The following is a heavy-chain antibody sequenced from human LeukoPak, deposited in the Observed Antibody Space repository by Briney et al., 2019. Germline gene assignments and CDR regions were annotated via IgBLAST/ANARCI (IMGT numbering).Heavy chain of an antibody. J-gene: IGHJ4*02. Sequence: GASVKVSCKASGYTFTGYYMHWVRQAPGQGLEWMGRINPNSGGTNYAQKFQGRVTITRDTSASTAYMELSSLRSEDTAVYYCARAFSGYYRSSQYIFDYWGQGTLVTVSS. D-gene: IGHD3-22*01. V-gene: IGHV1-2*06. CDR2: INPNSGGT. CDR1: GYTFTGYY. CDR3: ARAFSGYYRSSQYIFDY.